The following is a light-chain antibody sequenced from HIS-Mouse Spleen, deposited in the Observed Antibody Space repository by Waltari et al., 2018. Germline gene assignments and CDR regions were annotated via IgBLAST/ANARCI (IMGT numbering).Light chain of an antibody. Sequence: DIQMTQSPSTLSASVGDRVTITCRANQSISSWLAWYQQKPGKAPKLLIYKACSLESGVPSRFSGSGSGTEFTLTISSLQPDDFATYYCQQYNSYSRTFGQGTKVEIK. V-gene: IGKV1-5*03. CDR3: QQYNSYSRT. CDR2: KAC. CDR1: QSISSW. J-gene: IGKJ1*01.